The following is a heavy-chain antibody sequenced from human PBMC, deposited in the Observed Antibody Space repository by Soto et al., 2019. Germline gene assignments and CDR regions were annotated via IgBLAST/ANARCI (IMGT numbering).Heavy chain of an antibody. J-gene: IGHJ4*02. D-gene: IGHD3-3*01. CDR2: IFSNDEK. Sequence: QVTLKESGPVLVKPTETLTLTCTVAGFSLSNARMGVSWIRQPPGKALEWLAHIFSNDEKSYSTSLKSRLTISKDTAKSQVVLTMTNMDPVDTATYYCARTYDFWSGYQTYFDSWGQGTLVTVSS. V-gene: IGHV2-26*01. CDR1: GFSLSNARMG. CDR3: ARTYDFWSGYQTYFDS.